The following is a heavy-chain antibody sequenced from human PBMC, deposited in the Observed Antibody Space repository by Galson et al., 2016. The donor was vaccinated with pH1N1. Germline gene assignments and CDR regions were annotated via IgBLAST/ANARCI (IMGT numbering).Heavy chain of an antibody. V-gene: IGHV1-46*01. CDR1: GYSVTRYY. CDR2: IGPSAGTT. Sequence: SVKVSCKASGYSVTRYYMHWVRQAPGQGLEWMGIIGPSAGTTTYSQKFQGRISLTRDTSTNSVHMELSTLRPDDSAIYFCARRYYFDYWGQGTLVTVSS. J-gene: IGHJ4*02. CDR3: ARRYYFDY.